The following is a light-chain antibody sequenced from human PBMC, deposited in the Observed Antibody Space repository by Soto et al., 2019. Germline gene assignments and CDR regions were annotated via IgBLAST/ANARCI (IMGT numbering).Light chain of an antibody. CDR1: QSVTTY. Sequence: EIVLTQSPATLSLSPGEGATLSCRASQSVTTYLAWYQQKPGQAPRLLIYDASSRATGIPARFSGSGSGTDFTLTISSLEPEDFAVYYCHHRSNWPLTFGGGTKVEIK. CDR2: DAS. J-gene: IGKJ4*01. CDR3: HHRSNWPLT. V-gene: IGKV3-11*01.